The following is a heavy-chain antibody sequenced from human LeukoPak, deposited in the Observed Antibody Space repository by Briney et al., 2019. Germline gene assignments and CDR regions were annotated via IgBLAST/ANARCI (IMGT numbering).Heavy chain of an antibody. CDR3: ARDGEGAAAAYFPH. D-gene: IGHD6-13*01. J-gene: IGHJ1*01. Sequence: GGSLRLSCAASGFTFSSYWMHWVPQAPGKGLVWVSRINSDGSSTSYADSVKGRFTISKDNAKNTLNLQMNSLRAEDTAVYYCARDGEGAAAAYFPHWGQGTLVTVSS. V-gene: IGHV3-74*01. CDR1: GFTFSSYW. CDR2: INSDGSST.